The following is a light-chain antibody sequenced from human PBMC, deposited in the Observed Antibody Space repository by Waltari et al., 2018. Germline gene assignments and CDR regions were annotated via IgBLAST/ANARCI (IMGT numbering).Light chain of an antibody. J-gene: IGKJ2*01. Sequence: EIVLTQSPGTLSLSPGERATLSCRASQRVGNNYLTWYQQKPGQAPRLLIYDASTRASGIPDRFSGSGSGTDFTLTISRLEPEDLAVYYCQQYGDSPLYTFGQGTMLEI. CDR3: QQYGDSPLYT. V-gene: IGKV3-20*01. CDR2: DAS. CDR1: QRVGNNY.